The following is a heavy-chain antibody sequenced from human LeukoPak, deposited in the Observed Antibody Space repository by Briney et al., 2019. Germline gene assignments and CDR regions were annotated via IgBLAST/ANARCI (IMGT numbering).Heavy chain of an antibody. J-gene: IGHJ4*02. CDR2: ISYDGSNK. Sequence: GGSLRLSCAASGFTFSSYAMHWVRQAPGKGLEWVAVISYDGSNKYYADSVKGRFTISRDNSKNTLYLQMNNLRAEDTAVYYCARPPEQWLVLGYFDCWGQGTLVTVSS. CDR3: ARPPEQWLVLGYFDC. V-gene: IGHV3-30*04. D-gene: IGHD6-19*01. CDR1: GFTFSSYA.